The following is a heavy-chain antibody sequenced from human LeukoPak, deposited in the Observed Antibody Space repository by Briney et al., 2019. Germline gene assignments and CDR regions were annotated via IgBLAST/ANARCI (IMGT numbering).Heavy chain of an antibody. D-gene: IGHD3-10*01. J-gene: IGHJ6*03. Sequence: SETLSLTCTVSGGSISSGSYYWSWIRQPAGKGLGWIGRIYTSGSTNYNPSLKSRVTISVDTSKNQFSLKLSSVTAADTAVYYCAGGRGYYYYYMDVWGKGTTVTVSS. CDR2: IYTSGST. CDR1: GGSISSGSYY. CDR3: AGGRGYYYYYMDV. V-gene: IGHV4-61*02.